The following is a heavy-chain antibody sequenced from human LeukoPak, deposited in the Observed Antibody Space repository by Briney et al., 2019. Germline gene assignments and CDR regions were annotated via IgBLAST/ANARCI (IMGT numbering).Heavy chain of an antibody. CDR1: GFSFNTYA. J-gene: IGHJ4*02. CDR3: AKVWSVPDYFDY. D-gene: IGHD1-1*01. V-gene: IGHV3-23*01. Sequence: PGGSLRLSCAASGFSFNTYAMSWVRQAPGKGLEWVSAISGSGGSTYYADSVKGRFTISRDNSKNTLYLQMNSLRAEDTAVYYCAKVWSVPDYFDYWGQGTLVTVSS. CDR2: ISGSGGST.